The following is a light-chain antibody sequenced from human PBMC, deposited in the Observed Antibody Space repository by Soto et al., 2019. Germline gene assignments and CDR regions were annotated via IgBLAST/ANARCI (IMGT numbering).Light chain of an antibody. Sequence: DIQMTQSPSILSASVGDRVPITCRASQGIYTWLAWYQQKPGKAPNLLIYASSSLQSGVPSRFSGSGSGTDFTLTISCLQSEEFATYYCQQYYTYPRTFGQGTKVDIK. J-gene: IGKJ1*01. CDR1: QGIYTW. V-gene: IGKV1D-16*01. CDR3: QQYYTYPRT. CDR2: ASS.